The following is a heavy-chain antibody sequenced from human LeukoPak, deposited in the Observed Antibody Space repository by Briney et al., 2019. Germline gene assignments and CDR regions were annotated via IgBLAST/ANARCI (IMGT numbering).Heavy chain of an antibody. CDR1: GYSISSGYY. J-gene: IGHJ3*02. CDR2: IYYSGST. CDR3: ARGPTRDDVFDI. Sequence: PSETLSLTCTVSGYSISSGYYWSWIRQPPGKGLEWIGYIYYSGSTNYNPSLKSRVTISVDTSKNQFSLKLSSVTAADTAVYYCARGPTRDDVFDIWGQGTMVTVSS. V-gene: IGHV4-61*01.